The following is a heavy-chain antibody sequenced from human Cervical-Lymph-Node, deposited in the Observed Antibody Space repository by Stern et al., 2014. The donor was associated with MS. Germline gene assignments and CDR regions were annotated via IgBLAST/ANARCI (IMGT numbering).Heavy chain of an antibody. Sequence: QVQLVQSGSELKKPGASVKVSCKASGYTFTSYAMNWVRQAPGQGLAWMGWINTNTGAHTYAQDFIGRFVFSLDTSVSTSYLQISSLKADDTAMYYCARYSRGWSGENDYWGQGTLVTVSS. CDR1: GYTFTSYA. J-gene: IGHJ4*02. CDR3: ARYSRGWSGENDY. V-gene: IGHV7-4-1*02. D-gene: IGHD6-19*01. CDR2: INTNTGAH.